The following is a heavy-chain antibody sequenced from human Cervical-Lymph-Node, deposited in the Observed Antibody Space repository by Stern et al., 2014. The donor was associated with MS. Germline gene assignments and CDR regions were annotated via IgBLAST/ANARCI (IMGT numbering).Heavy chain of an antibody. CDR3: ARASWFAELTFDY. V-gene: IGHV4-30-4*01. D-gene: IGHD3-10*01. Sequence: VQLVESGPGLVKPSQTLSLTCTVSGGSISSGDQYWSWIRQPPGKGLEWIGYIHCRGSTFYSPSLKSRLTISVDTSKNQFSLKLNSVTAADTAVYFCARASWFAELTFDYWGQGTLATVSS. CDR2: IHCRGST. J-gene: IGHJ4*02. CDR1: GGSISSGDQY.